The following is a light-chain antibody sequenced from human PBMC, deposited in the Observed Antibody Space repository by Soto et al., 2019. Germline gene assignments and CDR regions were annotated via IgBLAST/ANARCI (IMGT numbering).Light chain of an antibody. J-gene: IGLJ1*01. CDR1: GSDVGAYNY. Sequence: QSVLTQPASVSGSPGQSITISCTGTGSDVGAYNYVSWYQHHPGKAPKLMIYDVSSRPSGVSNRFVGPKSGDTASLTISGLRAEEEVDYYCCSYTSGSMLDVFGTGTKLTVL. CDR3: CSYTSGSMLDV. CDR2: DVS. V-gene: IGLV2-14*03.